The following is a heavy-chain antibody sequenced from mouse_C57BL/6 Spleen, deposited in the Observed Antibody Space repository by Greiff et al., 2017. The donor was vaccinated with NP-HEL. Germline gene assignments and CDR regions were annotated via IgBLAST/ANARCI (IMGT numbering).Heavy chain of an antibody. Sequence: QVQLQQSGAELVKPGASVRLSCKASGYTFTSYWMQWVKQRPGQGLEWIGEIDPSDSYTNYNQKFKGKATLTVDTSSSTAYMQLSSLTSEDSAVYYCARRGTGGYYFDYWGQGTTLTVSS. CDR3: ARRGTGGYYFDY. CDR1: GYTFTSYW. J-gene: IGHJ2*01. CDR2: IDPSDSYT. V-gene: IGHV1-50*01.